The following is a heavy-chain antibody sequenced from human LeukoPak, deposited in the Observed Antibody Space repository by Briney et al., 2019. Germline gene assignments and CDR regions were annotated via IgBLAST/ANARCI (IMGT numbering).Heavy chain of an antibody. V-gene: IGHV3-72*01. D-gene: IGHD4-23*01. J-gene: IGHJ4*02. Sequence: GGSLRLSCAVSGYTFSDHYIDWVRQAPGEGLEWVGHTRNKANNYATEYAASVKGRFTISRDDSRNSVYPQMNSLRTEDTAVYYCTRWRSGTSDWGQGTLVTVSS. CDR2: TRNKANNYAT. CDR1: GYTFSDHY. CDR3: TRWRSGTSD.